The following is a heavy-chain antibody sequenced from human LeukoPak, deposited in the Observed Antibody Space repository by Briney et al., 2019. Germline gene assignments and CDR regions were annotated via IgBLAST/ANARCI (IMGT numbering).Heavy chain of an antibody. CDR2: ISSSGSDI. D-gene: IGHD2-15*01. CDR3: ARGYCGGGSCWEVDY. CDR1: GFIFSSYE. J-gene: IGHJ4*02. V-gene: IGHV3-48*03. Sequence: PGGSLRLSCAASGFIFSSYEMNWVRQAPGKGLEWVSFISSSGSDIYYADSVKGRFTISRDNAKNSLYLQMNNMGAEDTAVYYCARGYCGGGSCWEVDYWGQGTLVTVSS.